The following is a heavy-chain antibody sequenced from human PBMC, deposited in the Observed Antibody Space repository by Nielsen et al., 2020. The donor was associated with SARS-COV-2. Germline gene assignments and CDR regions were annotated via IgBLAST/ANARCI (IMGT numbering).Heavy chain of an antibody. V-gene: IGHV3-9*01. Sequence: GGSLRLSCTASGFTFEDYAVHWVRQTPGKGLEWVSGISWNSGGKAYADSVKGRFTISRDNAKNFLYLQMNSLRPEDTALYYCAKGPDSMDVWGQGTTVTVSS. J-gene: IGHJ6*02. CDR3: AKGPDSMDV. CDR2: ISWNSGGK. CDR1: GFTFEDYA. D-gene: IGHD1-14*01.